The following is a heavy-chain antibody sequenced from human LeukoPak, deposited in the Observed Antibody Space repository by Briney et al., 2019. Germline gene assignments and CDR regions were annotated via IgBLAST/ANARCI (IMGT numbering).Heavy chain of an antibody. D-gene: IGHD3-3*01. J-gene: IGHJ3*02. CDR1: GFTFSSHS. CDR2: MTVTNKI. Sequence: GGSLRLSCAASGFTFSSHSINWVRQAPGKGLEWIATMTVTNKIYYADSVKGRFTISRDNAENSVYLQMNSLRDEDTAVYSCAKAQTLFWEFDGFDIWGRGTKVTVSS. V-gene: IGHV3-69-1*01. CDR3: AKAQTLFWEFDGFDI.